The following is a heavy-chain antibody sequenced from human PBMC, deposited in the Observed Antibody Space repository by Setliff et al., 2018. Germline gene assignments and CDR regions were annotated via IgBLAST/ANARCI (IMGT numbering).Heavy chain of an antibody. V-gene: IGHV1-18*01. D-gene: IGHD2-2*01. CDR1: GYAFGSSG. J-gene: IGHJ3*01. CDR2: ISAYNGYI. Sequence: ASVKVSCKASGYAFGSSGISWVRQAPGQGLEWMGWISAYNGYIVYAQKFQGRVTMTTDTSTGTGYMELRSLRSDDTAVYFCARFGGSCSSSSCYASDLWGQGTMVTVSS. CDR3: ARFGGSCSSSSCYASDL.